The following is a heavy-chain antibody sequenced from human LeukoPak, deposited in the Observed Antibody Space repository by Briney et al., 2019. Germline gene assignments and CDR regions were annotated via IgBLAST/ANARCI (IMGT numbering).Heavy chain of an antibody. J-gene: IGHJ3*02. CDR3: ARVRTYVTDAFDI. D-gene: IGHD2-21*02. CDR1: GFTFSSYA. CDR2: ISSNGGST. Sequence: GGSLRLSCAASGFTFSSYAMRWVRQAPGKGLEYVSAISSNGGSTYYANSVKGRFTISRDNSKNTLYLQMGSLRAEDMAVYYCARVRTYVTDAFDIWGQGTMVTVSS. V-gene: IGHV3-64*01.